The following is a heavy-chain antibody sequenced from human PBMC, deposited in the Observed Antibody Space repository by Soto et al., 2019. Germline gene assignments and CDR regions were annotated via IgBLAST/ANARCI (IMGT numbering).Heavy chain of an antibody. CDR1: GFTFSSYG. CDR3: ARILGYCSGGSCDYGMDV. V-gene: IGHV3-33*01. Sequence: QVQLVESGGGVVQPGRSLRLSCAASGFTFSSYGMHWVRQAPGKGLEWVAVIWYDGSNKYYADSVKGRFTISRDNSKNTLYLQMNSLRAEDTAVYYCARILGYCSGGSCDYGMDVWGQGTMVTVSS. J-gene: IGHJ6*02. CDR2: IWYDGSNK. D-gene: IGHD2-15*01.